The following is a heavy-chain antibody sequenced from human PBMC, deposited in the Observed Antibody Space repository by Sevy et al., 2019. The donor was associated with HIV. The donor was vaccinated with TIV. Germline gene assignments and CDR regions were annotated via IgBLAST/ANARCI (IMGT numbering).Heavy chain of an antibody. J-gene: IGHJ4*02. V-gene: IGHV1-24*01. Sequence: ASVKVSCKVSGYTLIQISIHWVRQAPGRGLEWMGSFDPEDGETIYAQKFQGRLTMTEDTSTDTAYMEMSSLKSEDTAVYYCAATNDYYESSGDPFDYWGQGTLLTVSS. CDR2: FDPEDGET. CDR3: AATNDYYESSGDPFDY. D-gene: IGHD3-22*01. CDR1: GYTLIQIS.